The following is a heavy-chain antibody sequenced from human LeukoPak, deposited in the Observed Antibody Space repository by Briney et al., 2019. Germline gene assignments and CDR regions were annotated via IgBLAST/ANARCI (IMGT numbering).Heavy chain of an antibody. CDR3: AKPYGGNPEFDY. D-gene: IGHD2-15*01. Sequence: GRSLRLSCAASGFTFSSYGMHWVRQAPGKGLEWVAVISYDGSNKYYADSVKGRFTISSDNSKNTLYLQMNSLRAEDTAVYYCAKPYGGNPEFDYWGQGTLVTVSS. J-gene: IGHJ4*02. CDR1: GFTFSSYG. V-gene: IGHV3-30*18. CDR2: ISYDGSNK.